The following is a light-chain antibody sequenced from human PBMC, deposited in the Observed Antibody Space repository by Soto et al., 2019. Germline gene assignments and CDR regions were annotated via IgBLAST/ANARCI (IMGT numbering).Light chain of an antibody. CDR3: SSYAVSNTIYV. CDR2: EVS. J-gene: IGLJ1*01. V-gene: IGLV2-8*01. CDR1: SSDDGGYNY. Sequence: QSVLTQPPSASGSPGQSVTLSCTGTSSDDGGYNYVSWYQQYPGKDPKLMIYEVSQRPSGVPDRFSGSKSGNTASLTISGLQAEDEADYYCSSYAVSNTIYVFGTGTKLTVL.